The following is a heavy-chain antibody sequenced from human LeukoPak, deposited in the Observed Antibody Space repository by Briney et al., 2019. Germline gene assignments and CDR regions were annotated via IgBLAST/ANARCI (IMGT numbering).Heavy chain of an antibody. J-gene: IGHJ4*02. CDR2: IIPIFGTA. D-gene: IGHD3-10*01. V-gene: IGHV1-69*13. Sequence: SVKVSCKASGGTFSSYTISWVRQAPGQGLEWMGGIIPIFGTANYAQKFQGRVTITADESTSTAYMELSSLRSEDTAVYYCARAVGHYYGLRHPLDYWGQGTLVTVSS. CDR3: ARAVGHYYGLRHPLDY. CDR1: GGTFSSYT.